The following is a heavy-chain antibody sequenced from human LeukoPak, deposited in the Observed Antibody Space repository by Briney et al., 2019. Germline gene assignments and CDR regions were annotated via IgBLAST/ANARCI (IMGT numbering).Heavy chain of an antibody. Sequence: SETLSLTCTVSGGSVSSGSYYWSWIRQPPGKGLEWIGYFYYSGSTNYNPSLKSRVTISVDTSKNQFSLKLSSVTAADTAVYYCARPRLIYGDYGEGAFDIWGQGTMVTVSS. J-gene: IGHJ3*02. CDR3: ARPRLIYGDYGEGAFDI. V-gene: IGHV4-61*01. CDR2: FYYSGST. D-gene: IGHD4-17*01. CDR1: GGSVSSGSYY.